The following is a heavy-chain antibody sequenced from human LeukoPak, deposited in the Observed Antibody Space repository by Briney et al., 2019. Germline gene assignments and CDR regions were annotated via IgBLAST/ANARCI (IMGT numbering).Heavy chain of an antibody. CDR3: ARSQYSSSRSGENWFDP. V-gene: IGHV4-59*01. Sequence: SETLSLTCTVSGGSISSYYWSWIRQPPGKGLEWSGYIYYSGSTNYNPSLKSRVTISVDTSKNQFSLKLSSVTAADTAVYYCARSQYSSSRSGENWFDPWGQGTLVTVSS. J-gene: IGHJ5*02. CDR2: IYYSGST. CDR1: GGSISSYY. D-gene: IGHD6-13*01.